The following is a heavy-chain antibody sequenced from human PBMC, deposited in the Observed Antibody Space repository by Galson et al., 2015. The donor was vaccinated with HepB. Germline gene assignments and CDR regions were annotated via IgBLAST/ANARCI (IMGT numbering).Heavy chain of an antibody. CDR1: GFTFSSYA. CDR3: AIGPIY. CDR2: ISYDGSNK. Sequence: SLRLSCAASGFTFSSYAMHWVRQAPGKGLEWVAVISYDGSNKYYADSVKGRFTISRDNSKNTLYLQMNSLRAEDTAVYYCAIGPIYWGQGTLVTVSS. V-gene: IGHV3-30-3*01. J-gene: IGHJ4*02.